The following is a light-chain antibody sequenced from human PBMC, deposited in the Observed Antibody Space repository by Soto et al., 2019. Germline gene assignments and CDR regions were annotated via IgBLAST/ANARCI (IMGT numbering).Light chain of an antibody. CDR2: GAS. CDR1: QSVSSSY. J-gene: IGKJ1*01. CDR3: QQFASSLRT. Sequence: EIVLTQSPGTLSLSPGERATLSCRASQSVSSSYLAWYQQKPGQAPRLLIYGASSRATGIPDRFSGSGSGTDFTLTISRLEPEDFALFYCQQFASSLRTFGQGTKVEIK. V-gene: IGKV3-20*01.